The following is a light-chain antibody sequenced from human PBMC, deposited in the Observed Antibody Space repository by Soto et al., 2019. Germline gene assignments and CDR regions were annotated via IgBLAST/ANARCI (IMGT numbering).Light chain of an antibody. CDR2: EGT. CDR3: CSYAGGNTYV. J-gene: IGLJ1*01. Sequence: QSALTQPASVSGSPGQSITISCTGTTSDVGAYNLVSWYQRLPGKAPKLLIFEGTKRPSGVSSRFSGSKSGNTASLTIFGLRAEDEADYFCCSYAGGNTYVFGTGTKATVL. CDR1: TSDVGAYNL. V-gene: IGLV2-23*01.